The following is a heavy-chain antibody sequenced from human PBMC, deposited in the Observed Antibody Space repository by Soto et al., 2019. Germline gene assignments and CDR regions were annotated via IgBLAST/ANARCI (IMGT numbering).Heavy chain of an antibody. CDR3: ASFNFRGVIIDYYYGMDV. V-gene: IGHV3-53*01. Sequence: PGGSLRLSCAASGFTVSSNYMSWVRQAPGKGLEWVSVIYSGGSTYYADSVKGRFTISRDNSKNTLYLQMNSLRAEDTAVYYCASFNFRGVIIDYYYGMDVWGQGTTVTVSS. D-gene: IGHD3-10*01. J-gene: IGHJ6*02. CDR1: GFTVSSNY. CDR2: IYSGGST.